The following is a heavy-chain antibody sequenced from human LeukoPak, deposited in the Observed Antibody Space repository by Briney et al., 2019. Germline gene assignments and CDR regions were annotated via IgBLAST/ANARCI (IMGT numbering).Heavy chain of an antibody. V-gene: IGHV1-69*05. CDR1: GGTFSSYA. CDR2: IIPIFGTA. J-gene: IGHJ4*02. CDR3: ARDDNGDSTTWFDY. Sequence: GASVKVSCKASGGTFSSYAISWVRQAPGQGLEWMGGIIPIFGTANYAQKFQGRVTITTDESTSTAYMELSSLRSEDTTVYYCARDDNGDSTTWFDYWGQGTLVTVSS. D-gene: IGHD4-17*01.